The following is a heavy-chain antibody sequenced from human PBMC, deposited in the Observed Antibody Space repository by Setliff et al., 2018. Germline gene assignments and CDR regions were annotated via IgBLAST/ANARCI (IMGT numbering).Heavy chain of an antibody. CDR2: IYYSGST. CDR1: GGSISSYY. D-gene: IGHD4-17*01. V-gene: IGHV4-59*01. J-gene: IGHJ6*03. CDR3: AREVYGDYYMDV. Sequence: SETLSLTCTVSGGSISSYYWSWIRQPPGKGLEWIGYIYYSGSTNYNPSLKSRVTISVDTSKNQFSLKLSSVTAADTAVYYCAREVYGDYYMDVWAKGTTVTVSS.